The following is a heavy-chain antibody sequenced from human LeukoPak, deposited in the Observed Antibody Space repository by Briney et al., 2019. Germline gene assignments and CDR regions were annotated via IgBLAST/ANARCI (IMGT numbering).Heavy chain of an antibody. V-gene: IGHV4-59*08. D-gene: IGHD3-3*01. J-gene: IGHJ4*02. CDR3: ARVNFGTYYDFWSGYFYDPDY. Sequence: PSETLSLTCTASGGSISSYYWSWIRQPPGKGLEWIGYIYYSGSTNYNPSLKSRVTISVDTSKNQFSLKLSSVTAADTAVCYCARVNFGTYYDFWSGYFYDPDYWGQGTLVTVSS. CDR2: IYYSGST. CDR1: GGSISSYY.